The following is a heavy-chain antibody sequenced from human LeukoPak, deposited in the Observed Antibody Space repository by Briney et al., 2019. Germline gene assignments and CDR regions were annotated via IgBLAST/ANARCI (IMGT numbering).Heavy chain of an antibody. Sequence: GGSLRLSCAASGFTFSDHYMDWVRQAPGKGLEWVGRIRNKANSYTTEYAASVKGRFTISRDDSKNSLYLQMNSLKTEDTAVYYCARASGSYSGYFDYWGQGTLVTVSS. CDR1: GFTFSDHY. D-gene: IGHD1-26*01. CDR3: ARASGSYSGYFDY. V-gene: IGHV3-72*01. CDR2: IRNKANSYTT. J-gene: IGHJ4*02.